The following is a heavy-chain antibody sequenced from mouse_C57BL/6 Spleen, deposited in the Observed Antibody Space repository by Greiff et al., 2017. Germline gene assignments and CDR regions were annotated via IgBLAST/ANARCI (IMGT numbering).Heavy chain of an antibody. CDR1: GYTFTSYW. CDR2: IDPSDSYT. V-gene: IGHV1-50*01. J-gene: IGHJ4*01. CDR3: ARSDKGMDY. Sequence: QVQLQQPGAELVKPGASVKLSCKASGYTFTSYWMQWVKQRPGQGLEWIGEIDPSDSYTNYNQKFKGKATLTVATSSSTAYMQLSSLTSEDSAVYYCARSDKGMDYWGQGTSVTVSS.